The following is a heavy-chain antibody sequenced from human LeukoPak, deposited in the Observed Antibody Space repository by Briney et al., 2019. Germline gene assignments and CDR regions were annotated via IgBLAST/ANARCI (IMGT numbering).Heavy chain of an antibody. CDR3: ARARAAGLPRGW. D-gene: IGHD6-13*01. CDR2: INPNSGGT. Sequence: GASVKVSCKASGYTFTGYYMHWVRQAPGQGLEWMGWINPNSGGTDYAQKFQGRVTMTRDTSISTAYMELSRLRPDDTAVYYCARARAAGLPRGWWGQGTLVTVSS. V-gene: IGHV1-2*02. CDR1: GYTFTGYY. J-gene: IGHJ4*02.